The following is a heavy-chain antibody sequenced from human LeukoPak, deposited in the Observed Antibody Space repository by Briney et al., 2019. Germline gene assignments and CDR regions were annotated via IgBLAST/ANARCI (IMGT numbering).Heavy chain of an antibody. V-gene: IGHV1-69*05. D-gene: IGHD2-21*02. CDR1: GGTFSSYA. Sequence: AXGGTFSSYAISWVRQAPGQGLEWMGGIIPIFGTANYAQKFQGRVTMTRDMATSKVYMELSRLRSEDKAVYYCYXXXGGDCYSGSFDYWGQGTLVTVSS. J-gene: IGHJ4*02. CDR2: IIPIFGTA. CDR3: YXXXGGDCYSGSFDY.